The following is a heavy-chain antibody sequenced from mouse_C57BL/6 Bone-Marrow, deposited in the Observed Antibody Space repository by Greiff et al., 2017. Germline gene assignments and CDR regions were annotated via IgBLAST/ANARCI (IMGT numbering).Heavy chain of an antibody. CDR1: GYTFTDYY. J-gene: IGHJ2*01. D-gene: IGHD1-1*01. CDR3: ARKGVTTVVAYYFDY. CDR2: INPYNGGT. Sequence: DVQLQESGPVLVKPGASVKMSCKASGYTFTDYYMNWVKQSHGKSLEWIGVINPYNGGTSYNQKFKGKATLTVDKSSSTAYMELNSLTSEDSAVYYCARKGVTTVVAYYFDYWGQGTTLTVSS. V-gene: IGHV1-19*01.